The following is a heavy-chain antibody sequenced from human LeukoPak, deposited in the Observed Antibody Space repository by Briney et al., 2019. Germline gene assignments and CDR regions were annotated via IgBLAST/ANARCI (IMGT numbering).Heavy chain of an antibody. CDR1: GGSISSYY. J-gene: IGHJ5*02. CDR2: IYYSGST. Sequence: PSEALSLTCTVSGGSISSYYWSWIRQPPGKGLGWIGYIYYSGSTNYNPSLKSRVTISVDTSKNQFSLKLSSVTAADTAVYYCARGDYPNWFDPWGQGTLVTVSS. V-gene: IGHV4-59*01. CDR3: ARGDYPNWFDP. D-gene: IGHD4-17*01.